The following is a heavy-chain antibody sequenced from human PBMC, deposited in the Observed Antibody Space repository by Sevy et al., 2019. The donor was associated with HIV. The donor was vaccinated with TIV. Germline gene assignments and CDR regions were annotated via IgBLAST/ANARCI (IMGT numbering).Heavy chain of an antibody. D-gene: IGHD2-2*01. CDR2: IYYSGST. J-gene: IGHJ6*02. Sequence: SETLSLTCTVSGGSISSYYWSWIRQPPGKGLEWIGYIYYSGSTNYNPSLKSRVTISVDTSKNQFSLKLSSVTAADTAVYYCVRDNIVVVPAARGPNYYYYGMDVWGQGTTVTVSS. CDR3: VRDNIVVVPAARGPNYYYYGMDV. V-gene: IGHV4-59*01. CDR1: GGSISSYY.